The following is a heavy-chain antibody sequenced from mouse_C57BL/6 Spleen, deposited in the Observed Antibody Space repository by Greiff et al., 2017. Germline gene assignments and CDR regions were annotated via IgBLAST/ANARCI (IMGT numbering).Heavy chain of an antibody. Sequence: VKLQQPGAELVKPGASVKLSCKASGYTFTSYWMHWVKQRPGQGLEWIGMIHPNSGSTNYNEKFKSKATLTVDKSSSTAYMQLSSLTSEDSAVYYGARRLSLTTDYAMDYWGQGTSVTVSS. V-gene: IGHV1-64*01. CDR2: IHPNSGST. D-gene: IGHD1-1*01. CDR3: ARRLSLTTDYAMDY. J-gene: IGHJ4*01. CDR1: GYTFTSYW.